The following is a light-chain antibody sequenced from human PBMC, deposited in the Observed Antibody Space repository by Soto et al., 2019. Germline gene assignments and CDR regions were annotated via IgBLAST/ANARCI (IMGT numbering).Light chain of an antibody. J-gene: IGKJ1*01. CDR2: GAS. CDR1: QSVSNNY. Sequence: EIVLTQSPGTLSLSPGERATLSCRASQSVSNNYLAWYQQKPGQAPRLLIYGASNRATGIPDRFSGSGSGTDFTLTISGLQSEDFAVYYCQEYFQWPPGMVGPGTKVDIK. V-gene: IGKV3-20*01. CDR3: QEYFQWPPGM.